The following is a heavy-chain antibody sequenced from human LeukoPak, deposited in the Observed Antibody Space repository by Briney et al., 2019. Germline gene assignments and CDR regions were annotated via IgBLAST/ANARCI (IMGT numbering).Heavy chain of an antibody. Sequence: GASVKVSGKASGYTFTRSYMHWVRQAPGQGLEWMGWINPNSGGTKYALKFQGRVTMIRDTSINTAYMELSRQRSDDTAVYYCARGDGSSWTNFDFWGQGTVVTVSS. CDR1: GYTFTRSY. V-gene: IGHV1-2*02. D-gene: IGHD6-13*01. CDR2: INPNSGGT. J-gene: IGHJ4*02. CDR3: ARGDGSSWTNFDF.